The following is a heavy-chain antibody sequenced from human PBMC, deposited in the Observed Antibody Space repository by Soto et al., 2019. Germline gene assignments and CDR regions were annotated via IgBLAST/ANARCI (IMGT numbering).Heavy chain of an antibody. Sequence: ASVKVSCKASGGTFSSYAISWVRQAPGQGLEWMGGIIPILGIANYAQKFQGRVTITADKSTSTAYMELSSLRSEETAVYYCARGYYGSGSYYNNWFDPWGQGTLVTVSS. V-gene: IGHV1-69*10. CDR2: IIPILGIA. J-gene: IGHJ5*02. CDR3: ARGYYGSGSYYNNWFDP. D-gene: IGHD3-10*01. CDR1: GGTFSSYA.